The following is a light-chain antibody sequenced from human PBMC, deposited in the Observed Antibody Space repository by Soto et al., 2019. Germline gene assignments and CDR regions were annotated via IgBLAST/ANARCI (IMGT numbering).Light chain of an antibody. CDR2: EGN. CDR3: GTWDTSMPACV. Sequence: QSVLTQPASVSGSPGQSITISCTGINSDLGSYNLISWYQQHPGKAPKLVIYEGNERPSGVSHRFSGSKSGNTVSLTISGLQAEDEADYYCGTWDTSMPACVFGPGTKVTVL. V-gene: IGLV2-23*01. J-gene: IGLJ1*01. CDR1: NSDLGSYNL.